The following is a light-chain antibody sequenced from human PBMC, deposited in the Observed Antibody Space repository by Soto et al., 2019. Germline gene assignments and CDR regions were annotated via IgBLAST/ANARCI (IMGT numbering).Light chain of an antibody. J-gene: IGLJ2*01. CDR1: SSNIGTNT. CDR3: AAWDDSLNGLV. Sequence: QSVLTQPPSASGTPGQRGTMPCSGSSSNIGTNTVNWYQQLPGTAPKLLISSNNQRPSGVPDRFSGSKSGTSASLAISGLQSEDEGDYYGAAWDDSLNGLVFGGGTQLTVL. V-gene: IGLV1-44*01. CDR2: SNN.